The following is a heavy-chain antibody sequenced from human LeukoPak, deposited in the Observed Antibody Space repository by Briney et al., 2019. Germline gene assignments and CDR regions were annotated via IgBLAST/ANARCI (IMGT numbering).Heavy chain of an antibody. J-gene: IGHJ4*02. V-gene: IGHV4-59*06. CDR1: GGSISSYY. CDR2: IYYSGST. D-gene: IGHD2-2*01. CDR3: ARSDIVVVPAAMASGDY. Sequence: SETLSLTCTVSGGSISSYYWSWIRQPPGKGLEWIGYIYYSGSTYYNPSLKSRVTISVDTSKNQFSLKLSSVTAADTAVYYCARSDIVVVPAAMASGDYWGQGTLVTVSS.